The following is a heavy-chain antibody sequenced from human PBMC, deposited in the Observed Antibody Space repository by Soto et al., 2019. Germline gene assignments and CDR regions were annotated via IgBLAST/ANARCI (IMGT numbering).Heavy chain of an antibody. V-gene: IGHV1-2*02. Sequence: ASVKVSCKTSGYTFTGHYIHWVRQAPQQGPEWVGEIGPESGATRYAQKFRGRVTMTMDTSITTVYMELKNLSPDDTAVYYCGRGRSGQIVVFYWGQGTPVTVST. CDR3: GRGRSGQIVVFY. J-gene: IGHJ4*02. CDR1: GYTFTGHY. CDR2: IGPESGAT. D-gene: IGHD1-26*01.